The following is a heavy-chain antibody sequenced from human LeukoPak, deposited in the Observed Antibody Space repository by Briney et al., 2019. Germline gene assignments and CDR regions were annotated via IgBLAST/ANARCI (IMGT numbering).Heavy chain of an antibody. CDR3: AKDRRGVVVIDAFDI. Sequence: GGSLRLSCAASGFTFSSYGMHWVRQAPGKGLEWVATIWNDGTNKYYADSVKGRFTISRDNSKNTLYLQMNSLRAEDTAVYYCAKDRRGVVVIDAFDIWGQGTMVTVSS. CDR1: GFTFSSYG. J-gene: IGHJ3*02. D-gene: IGHD3-22*01. CDR2: IWNDGTNK. V-gene: IGHV3-33*06.